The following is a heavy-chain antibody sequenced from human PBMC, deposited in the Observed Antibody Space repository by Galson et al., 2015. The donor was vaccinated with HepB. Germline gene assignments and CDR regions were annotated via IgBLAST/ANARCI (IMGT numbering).Heavy chain of an antibody. CDR1: GYTFTSYY. D-gene: IGHD5-12*01. Sequence: SVKVSCKASGYTFTSYYMHWVRQAPGQGLEWMGIINPSGGSTSYAQKFQGRVTMTRDTSTSTVYMELSSLRSEDTAVYYCARARNSGYDGVDETLGDYWGQGTLVTVSS. CDR3: ARARNSGYDGVDETLGDY. CDR2: INPSGGST. V-gene: IGHV1-46*03. J-gene: IGHJ4*02.